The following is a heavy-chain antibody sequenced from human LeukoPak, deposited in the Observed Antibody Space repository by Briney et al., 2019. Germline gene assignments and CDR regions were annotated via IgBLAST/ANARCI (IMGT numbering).Heavy chain of an antibody. V-gene: IGHV5-51*01. CDR1: GCSFTNYW. CDR3: ARPLRWLQNDAFDI. Sequence: GESLKISCKGSGCSFTNYWIGWVRQMPGKGLEWMGIIHPGDSNTRYSPSFQGQVTISADKSISTAYLQWSSLKASDTAMYYCARPLRWLQNDAFDIWGHGTMVTVSS. J-gene: IGHJ3*02. CDR2: IHPGDSNT. D-gene: IGHD5-24*01.